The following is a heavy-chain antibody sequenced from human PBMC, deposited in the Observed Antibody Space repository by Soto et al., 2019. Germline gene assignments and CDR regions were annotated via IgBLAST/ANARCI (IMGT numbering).Heavy chain of an antibody. CDR1: GGSISSYY. CDR2: IYYSGST. CDR3: ASTLGYSGFRSFDY. J-gene: IGHJ4*02. Sequence: PETLSLTCHVSGGSISSYYWSWIRQPPGKELEWIGYIYYSGSTNYNPSLKSRVTISVDTSKNQFSLKLSSVTAAVTAGYYCASTLGYSGFRSFDYWGQGTLVTVSS. V-gene: IGHV4-59*01. D-gene: IGHD5-12*01.